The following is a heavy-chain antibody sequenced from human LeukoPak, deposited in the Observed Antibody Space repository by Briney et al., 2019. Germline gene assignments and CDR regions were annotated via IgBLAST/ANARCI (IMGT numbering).Heavy chain of an antibody. V-gene: IGHV3-53*01. D-gene: IGHD1-26*01. CDR1: GFTFSSYA. Sequence: GGSLRLSCAASGFTFSSYAMYWVRQAPGKGLEWVSVIYAGGDTYYADSVKGRFIISRDDSKDTLYLQMNRLRAEDTAVYYCARVNSGLDAFDIWGQGTMVTVSS. J-gene: IGHJ3*02. CDR3: ARVNSGLDAFDI. CDR2: IYAGGDT.